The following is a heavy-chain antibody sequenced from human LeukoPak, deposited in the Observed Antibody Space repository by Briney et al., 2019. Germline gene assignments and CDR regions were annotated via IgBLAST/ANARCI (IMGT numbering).Heavy chain of an antibody. CDR1: GGSIGSGGYY. CDR2: IYYSGST. Sequence: SSETLSLTCTVSGGSIGSGGYYWSWIRQHPGKGLEWIGYIYYSGSTYYNPSLKSRVTISVDTSKNQFSLKLSSVTAADTAVYYCARGDLRYFDYWGQGTLVTVSS. V-gene: IGHV4-31*03. J-gene: IGHJ4*02. CDR3: ARGDLRYFDY.